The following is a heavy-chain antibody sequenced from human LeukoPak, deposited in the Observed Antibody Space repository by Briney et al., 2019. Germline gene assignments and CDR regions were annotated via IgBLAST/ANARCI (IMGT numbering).Heavy chain of an antibody. CDR1: GFTFSDYY. CDR3: ARIKYSSGWPDAFDI. V-gene: IGHV3-66*02. D-gene: IGHD6-19*01. J-gene: IGHJ3*02. CDR2: IYSGGST. Sequence: PGGSLRLSCAASGFTFSDYYMSWIRQAPGKGLEWVSVIYSGGSTYYADSVKGRFTISRDNSKNTLYLQMNSLRAEDTAVYYCARIKYSSGWPDAFDIWGQGTMVTVSS.